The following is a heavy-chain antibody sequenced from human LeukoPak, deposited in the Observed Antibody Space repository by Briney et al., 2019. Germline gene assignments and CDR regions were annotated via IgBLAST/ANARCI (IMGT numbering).Heavy chain of an antibody. D-gene: IGHD1-26*01. V-gene: IGHV1-2*04. CDR2: INPNSGGT. Sequence: GASVKVSCKASGGTFSSYAISWVRQAPGQGLEWMGWINPNSGGTNYAQKFQGWVTMTRDTSISTAYMELSRLRSDDTAVYYCAREGNIVGAIFEWGQGTMVTVSS. CDR1: GGTFSSYA. CDR3: AREGNIVGAIFE. J-gene: IGHJ3*01.